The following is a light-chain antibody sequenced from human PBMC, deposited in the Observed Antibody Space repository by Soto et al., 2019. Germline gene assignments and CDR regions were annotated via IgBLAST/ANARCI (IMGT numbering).Light chain of an antibody. CDR1: QSVTSSY. V-gene: IGKV3-20*01. J-gene: IGKJ1*01. CDR3: QQYVNSRT. CDR2: RIS. Sequence: EIVMTQSPVTLSVSPGERATLSCRASQSVTSSYLAWYQQKPGKAPRLLIYRISNRATGIPDRLSGSGSGTDFTLAIRRLEPEDFAVYYCQQYVNSRTFGQGTKVDIK.